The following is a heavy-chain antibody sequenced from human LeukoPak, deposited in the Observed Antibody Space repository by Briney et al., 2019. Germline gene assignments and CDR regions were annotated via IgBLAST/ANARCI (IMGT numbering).Heavy chain of an antibody. D-gene: IGHD2/OR15-2a*01. CDR3: ARSGNMGLYS. V-gene: IGHV4-34*01. Sequence: SDTLSLTCAVYGGFFSGYYWSWIRQPPGKGLEWIGEINHSGSTNYNPSLKSRVTISVDTSKNQFSLKLSSVTAADTAVYYCARSGNMGLYSWGQGTLVTVSS. CDR1: GGFFSGYY. CDR2: INHSGST. J-gene: IGHJ4*02.